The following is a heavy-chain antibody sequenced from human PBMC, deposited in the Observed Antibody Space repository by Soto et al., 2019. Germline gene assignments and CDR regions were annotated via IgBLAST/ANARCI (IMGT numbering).Heavy chain of an antibody. CDR2: INHSGST. V-gene: IGHV4-34*01. J-gene: IGHJ4*02. Sequence: PSETLSLTCAVYGGSFSGYYWSWIRQPPGKGLEWIGEINHSGSTNYNPSLKSRVTISVDTSKNQFSLKLSSVTAADTAVYYCARGRKWLGNYFDYWGQGTLVTVSS. D-gene: IGHD6-19*01. CDR1: GGSFSGYY. CDR3: ARGRKWLGNYFDY.